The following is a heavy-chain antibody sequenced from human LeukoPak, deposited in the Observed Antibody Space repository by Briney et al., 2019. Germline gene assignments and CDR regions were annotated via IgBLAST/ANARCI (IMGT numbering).Heavy chain of an antibody. J-gene: IGHJ6*03. CDR2: ISGSGGST. V-gene: IGHV3-23*01. Sequence: PGGSLRLSCAASGFTFSTYAMSWVRQAPGKGLEWVSAISGSGGSTYYADSVKGRFTISRDNSKNTLYLQMNSLRAEDTAVYYCAKASLGYILTGYYYYYYYMDVWGKGTTVTVSS. CDR1: GFTFSTYA. D-gene: IGHD3-9*01. CDR3: AKASLGYILTGYYYYYYYMDV.